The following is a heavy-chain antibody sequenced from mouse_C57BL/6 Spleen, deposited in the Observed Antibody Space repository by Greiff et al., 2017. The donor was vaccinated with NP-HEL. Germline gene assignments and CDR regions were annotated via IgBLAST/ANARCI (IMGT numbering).Heavy chain of an antibody. Sequence: EVQLQQSGAELVKPGASVKLSCTASGFNIKDYYMHWVKQRTEQGLEWIGRIDPEDGETKYAPKFQGKATITADTSSNTADLQLRSLKSEDAAVYYWARSGGYDEGTWFAYWGQGTLVTVSA. V-gene: IGHV14-2*01. D-gene: IGHD2-2*01. J-gene: IGHJ3*01. CDR2: IDPEDGET. CDR1: GFNIKDYY. CDR3: ARSGGYDEGTWFAY.